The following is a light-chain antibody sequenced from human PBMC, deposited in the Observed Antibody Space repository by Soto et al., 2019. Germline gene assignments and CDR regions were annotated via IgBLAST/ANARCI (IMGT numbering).Light chain of an antibody. CDR2: DVS. J-gene: IGKJ5*01. V-gene: IGKV3-15*01. CDR3: QQYNNWPFS. Sequence: DIVLTQSPATLSLSPGERATLSCRASQSVSSYLAWYQQKPGQAPRLLIYDVSTRATGVPARFSGTGSETDFTLTISGLQSDDSAVYFCQQYNNWPFSFGQGTRLEIK. CDR1: QSVSSY.